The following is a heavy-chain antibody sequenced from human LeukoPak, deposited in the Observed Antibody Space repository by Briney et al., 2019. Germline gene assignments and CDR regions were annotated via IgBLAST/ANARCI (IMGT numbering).Heavy chain of an antibody. CDR1: GYTFTIYA. CDR3: AKLAAAGHDFDY. CDR2: INAGNGNT. V-gene: IGHV1-3*01. Sequence: ASVNVSFKASGYTFTIYATHWVRQAPGQRLEWMGWINAGNGNTKYSQKFQGRVTITRDTSASTAYMELSSLRSEDTAVYYCAKLAAAGHDFDYWGQGTLVTVSS. D-gene: IGHD6-13*01. J-gene: IGHJ4*02.